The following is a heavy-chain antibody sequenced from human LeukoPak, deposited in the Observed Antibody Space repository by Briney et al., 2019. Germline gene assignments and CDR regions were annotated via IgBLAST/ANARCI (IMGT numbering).Heavy chain of an antibody. CDR2: FIPIFGTA. CDR1: GGTFSSYA. J-gene: IGHJ4*02. D-gene: IGHD6-19*01. V-gene: IGHV1-69*06. CDR3: ARVGAGTSYFDY. Sequence: VKVSCKASGGTFSSYAISWVRQAPGQGLEWMGGFIPIFGTANYAQKFQGRVTITADKSTSTAYMELSRLRSEDTAVYYCARVGAGTSYFDYWGQGTLVTVSS.